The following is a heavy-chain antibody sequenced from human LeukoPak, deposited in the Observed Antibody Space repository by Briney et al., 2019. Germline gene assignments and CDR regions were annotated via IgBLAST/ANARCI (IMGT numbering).Heavy chain of an antibody. CDR3: AKDRGATTIYFDY. J-gene: IGHJ4*02. Sequence: PGRSLRLSCAASGFTFDDYAMHWVRQAPGKGLEWVSGISWNSGSIGYADSVKGRFTISRDNAKNSLYLQMNSLRAEDTALYYCAKDRGATTIYFDYWGQGTLVTVSS. CDR2: ISWNSGSI. V-gene: IGHV3-9*01. D-gene: IGHD1-26*01. CDR1: GFTFDDYA.